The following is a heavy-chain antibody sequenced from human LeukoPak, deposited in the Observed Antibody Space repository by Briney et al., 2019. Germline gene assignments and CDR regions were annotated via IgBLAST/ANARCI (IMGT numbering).Heavy chain of an antibody. Sequence: SCKVSGYTLTELSMHWVRQAPGKGLEWVAVIWYDGSNKYYADSVKGRFTISRDNAKNSLYLQMNSLGAEDTAVYYCARDNTGTDYWGQGTLVTVSS. CDR3: ARDNTGTDY. J-gene: IGHJ4*02. D-gene: IGHD1-14*01. CDR2: IWYDGSNK. V-gene: IGHV3-33*01. CDR1: GYTLTELS.